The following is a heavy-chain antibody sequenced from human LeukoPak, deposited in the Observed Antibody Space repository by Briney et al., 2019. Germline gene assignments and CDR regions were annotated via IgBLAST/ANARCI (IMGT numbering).Heavy chain of an antibody. CDR3: ARTTYGDY. Sequence: PGGSLRLSWAASGFTLGSYWMTWALQAPRKGLEWAAAIKEDGSETYYVDSVKGRFTISRDNAKNSLYLQMSSLRAEDTGVYYCARTTYGDYWGRGTLVTVSS. J-gene: IGHJ4*02. V-gene: IGHV3-7*02. CDR2: IKEDGSET. D-gene: IGHD1-1*01. CDR1: GFTLGSYW.